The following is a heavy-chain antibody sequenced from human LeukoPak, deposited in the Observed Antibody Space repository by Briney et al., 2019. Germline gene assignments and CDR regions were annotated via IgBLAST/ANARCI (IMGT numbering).Heavy chain of an antibody. CDR3: ARYVGMDV. J-gene: IGHJ6*02. D-gene: IGHD2-8*01. V-gene: IGHV3-7*01. CDR1: GFTFSYYW. Sequence: GGSLRLSCAASGFTFSYYWMSWIRQAPGKGPEWVANIKQDGNEKYYVDSVKGRFTISRDNAKNSLFLQMNSLRAEDTAVYYCARYVGMDVWGQGTTVTVSS. CDR2: IKQDGNEK.